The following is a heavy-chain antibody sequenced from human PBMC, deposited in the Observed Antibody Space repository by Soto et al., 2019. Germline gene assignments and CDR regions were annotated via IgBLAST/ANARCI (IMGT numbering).Heavy chain of an antibody. D-gene: IGHD2-15*01. Sequence: GGSLRLSCAASGFTFSSYAMHWVRQAPGKGLEWVAVISYDGSNKYYADSVKGRFTISRDNSKNTLYLQMNSLRAEDTAVYYCASRWSYWGQGXLVTVYS. CDR2: ISYDGSNK. J-gene: IGHJ4*02. CDR1: GFTFSSYA. CDR3: ASRWSY. V-gene: IGHV3-30-3*01.